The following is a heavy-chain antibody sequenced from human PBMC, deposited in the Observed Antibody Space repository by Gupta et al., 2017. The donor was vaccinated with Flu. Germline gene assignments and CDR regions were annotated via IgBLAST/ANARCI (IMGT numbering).Heavy chain of an antibody. CDR2: ISWNSGSI. D-gene: IGHD6-19*01. Sequence: EVQLVESGGGLVQPGRSLRLSCAASGFTFDDYAMHWVRQAPGKGLEWVSGISWNSGSIGYADSVKGRFTISRDNAKNSLYLQMNSLRAEDTALYYCATGYSSGWSGVGKFDYWGQGTLVTVSS. V-gene: IGHV3-9*01. J-gene: IGHJ4*02. CDR3: ATGYSSGWSGVGKFDY. CDR1: GFTFDDYA.